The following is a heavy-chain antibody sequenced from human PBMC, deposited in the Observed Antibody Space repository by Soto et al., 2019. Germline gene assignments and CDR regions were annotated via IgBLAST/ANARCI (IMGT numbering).Heavy chain of an antibody. J-gene: IGHJ6*02. D-gene: IGHD5-18*01. Sequence: QVQLVESGGGVVQPGRSLRLSCAASGFTFSSYGIHLVRQAPGKGLEWVALISHDGTDKYYADSVKGRFTISRDNFKNTLYLQMSSLRPEDTAVYYCVKERYAQLWLEDYGMDVWGQGTTVTV. V-gene: IGHV3-30*18. CDR3: VKERYAQLWLEDYGMDV. CDR2: ISHDGTDK. CDR1: GFTFSSYG.